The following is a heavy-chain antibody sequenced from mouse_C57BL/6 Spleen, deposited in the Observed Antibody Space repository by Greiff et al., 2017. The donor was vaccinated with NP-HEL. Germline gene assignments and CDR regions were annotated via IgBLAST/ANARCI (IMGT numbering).Heavy chain of an antibody. Sequence: QVQLKQSGPELVKPGASVKISCKASGYAFSSSWMNWVKQRPGKGLEWIGRIYPGDGDTNYNGKFKGKATLTADKSSSTAYMQLSSLTSEDSAVYFCADGYYEDYYAMDYWGQGTSVTVSS. CDR2: IYPGDGDT. D-gene: IGHD2-3*01. V-gene: IGHV1-82*01. CDR3: ADGYYEDYYAMDY. CDR1: GYAFSSSW. J-gene: IGHJ4*01.